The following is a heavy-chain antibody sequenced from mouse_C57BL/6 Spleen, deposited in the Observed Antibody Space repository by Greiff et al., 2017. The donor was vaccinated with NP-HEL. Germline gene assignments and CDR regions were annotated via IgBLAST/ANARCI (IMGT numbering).Heavy chain of an antibody. V-gene: IGHV4-1*01. CDR1: GIDFSRYW. Sequence: EVKLQESGGGLVQPGGSLKLSCAASGIDFSRYWMSWVRRAPGTGLEWIGEINPDSSTINYAPSLKDKFIISRDNAKNTLYLQMSKVRSEDTALYYCARQGATPYYYAMDYWGQGTSVTVSS. J-gene: IGHJ4*01. CDR2: INPDSSTI. D-gene: IGHD3-1*01. CDR3: ARQGATPYYYAMDY.